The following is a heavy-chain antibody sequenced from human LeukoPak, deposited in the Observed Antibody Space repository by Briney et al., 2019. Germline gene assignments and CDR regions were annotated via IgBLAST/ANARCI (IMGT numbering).Heavy chain of an antibody. Sequence: GASLQISCKGSGSSFTSYWIGWVRQLPGKGLEWMGIIYPGDSDTRYSPSFQGQVTISADKSISTAYLQWSSLKASDTAMYYCARLMSITTDNYFDYWGQGTLVTVSS. D-gene: IGHD5-24*01. J-gene: IGHJ4*02. CDR2: IYPGDSDT. V-gene: IGHV5-51*01. CDR1: GSSFTSYW. CDR3: ARLMSITTDNYFDY.